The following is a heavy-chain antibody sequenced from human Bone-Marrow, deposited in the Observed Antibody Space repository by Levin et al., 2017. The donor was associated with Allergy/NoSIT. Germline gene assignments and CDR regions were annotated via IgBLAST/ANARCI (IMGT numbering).Heavy chain of an antibody. CDR3: ARGVVVVPAAISYYGMDV. J-gene: IGHJ6*02. D-gene: IGHD2-2*01. CDR2: ISSSSSTI. Sequence: GGSLRLSCAASGFTFSSYSMNWVRQAPGKGLEWVSYISSSSSTIYYADSVKGRFTISRDNAKNSLYLQMNSLRAEDTAVYYCARGVVVVPAAISYYGMDVWGQGTTVTVSS. CDR1: GFTFSSYS. V-gene: IGHV3-48*01.